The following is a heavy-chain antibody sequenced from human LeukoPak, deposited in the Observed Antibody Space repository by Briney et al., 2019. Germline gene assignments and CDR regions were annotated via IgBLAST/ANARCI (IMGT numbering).Heavy chain of an antibody. V-gene: IGHV3-21*01. Sequence: GGSLRLSCTGSGFTFSSYSMNWVRQAPGKGLEWVSCISSTSSYIYYADSVKGRFTISRDNAKNSLYLQMNSPRAEDTAVYYCARGPIGSNWFDPWGQGTLVTVSS. J-gene: IGHJ5*02. CDR2: ISSTSSYI. CDR1: GFTFSSYS. D-gene: IGHD1-26*01. CDR3: ARGPIGSNWFDP.